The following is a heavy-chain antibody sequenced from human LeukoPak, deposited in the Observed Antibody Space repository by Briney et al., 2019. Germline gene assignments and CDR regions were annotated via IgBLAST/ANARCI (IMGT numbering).Heavy chain of an antibody. CDR2: IYYSGST. Sequence: SETLSLTCTVSGGSISSNNYYWGWIRQPPGKGLEWIGSIYYSGSTYYNPSLKSRVTISVDTSKNQFSLQLNSVTPEDTAVYYCARRKSGTRVGYWYFDLWGRGTLVTVSS. CDR3: ARRKSGTRVGYWYFDL. CDR1: GGSISSNNYY. D-gene: IGHD1-7*01. V-gene: IGHV4-39*01. J-gene: IGHJ2*01.